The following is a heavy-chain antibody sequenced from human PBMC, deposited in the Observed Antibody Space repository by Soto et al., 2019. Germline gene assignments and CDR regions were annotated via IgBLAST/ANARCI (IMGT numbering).Heavy chain of an antibody. CDR2: IIPIFGTA. V-gene: IGHV1-69*12. CDR3: ARSGEYCISTSCYVSWFDP. J-gene: IGHJ5*02. Sequence: QVQLVQSGAEVKKPGSSVKVSCKASGGTFSSYAISWVRQAPGQGLEWMGGIIPIFGTANYAQKFQGRVTITADESSSTAYMELSSLRSEDTAVYYCARSGEYCISTSCYVSWFDPWGQGTLVTVYS. CDR1: GGTFSSYA. D-gene: IGHD2-2*01.